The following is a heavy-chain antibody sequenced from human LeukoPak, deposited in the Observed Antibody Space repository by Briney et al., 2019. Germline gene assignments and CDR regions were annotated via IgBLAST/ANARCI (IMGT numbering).Heavy chain of an antibody. J-gene: IGHJ4*02. Sequence: PGGSLRLSCAASGFTFSSYSMNWVRQAPGKGLEWVSSISSGSSYIYYADSVKGRFTISRDNSKTSLYLQMNSLRAEDTAVYYCARVSYSGNYISDYWGQGTLVTVSS. D-gene: IGHD1-26*01. CDR3: ARVSYSGNYISDY. CDR1: GFTFSSYS. CDR2: ISSGSSYI. V-gene: IGHV3-21*01.